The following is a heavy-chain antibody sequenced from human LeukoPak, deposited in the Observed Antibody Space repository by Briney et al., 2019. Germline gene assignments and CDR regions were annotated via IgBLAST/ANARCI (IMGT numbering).Heavy chain of an antibody. CDR3: ARHRKWLRYFDY. J-gene: IGHJ4*02. Sequence: SETLSLTCAVYGGSFSGYYWSWIRRPPGKGLEWIGEINHSGSTNYNPSLKSRVTISVDTSKNQFSLKLSSVTAADTAVYYCARHRKWLRYFDYWGQGTLVTVSS. CDR2: INHSGST. D-gene: IGHD5-12*01. V-gene: IGHV4-34*01. CDR1: GGSFSGYY.